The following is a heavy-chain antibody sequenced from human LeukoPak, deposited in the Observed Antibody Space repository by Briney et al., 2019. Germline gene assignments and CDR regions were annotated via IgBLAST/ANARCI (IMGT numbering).Heavy chain of an antibody. Sequence: GGSLRLSCAVSGFAFGSEAMSWVRQSPARGLEWVASISPGGGTTYYADYVKGRFTISRDNSKNSLFVQMNSLRAEDTAVYYCAREGHTTMTVPSGMDVWGKGTTVTVSS. D-gene: IGHD3-22*01. CDR1: GFAFGSEA. CDR3: AREGHTTMTVPSGMDV. V-gene: IGHV3-23*01. CDR2: ISPGGGTT. J-gene: IGHJ6*04.